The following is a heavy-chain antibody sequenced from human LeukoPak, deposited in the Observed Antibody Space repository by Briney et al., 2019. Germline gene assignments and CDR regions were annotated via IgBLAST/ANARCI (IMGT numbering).Heavy chain of an antibody. CDR2: ISYDGSNK. Sequence: PGGSLRLSCAASGSAFSTYAMHWVRQAPGKGLEWVVVISYDGSNKYYADSVRGRFTISRDNGKSSLYLQLSSLRVEDTAIYYCARERRSCSGGSCYGSGDFDNWGQGTLVTVSS. D-gene: IGHD2-15*01. CDR1: GSAFSTYA. V-gene: IGHV3-30-3*01. J-gene: IGHJ4*02. CDR3: ARERRSCSGGSCYGSGDFDN.